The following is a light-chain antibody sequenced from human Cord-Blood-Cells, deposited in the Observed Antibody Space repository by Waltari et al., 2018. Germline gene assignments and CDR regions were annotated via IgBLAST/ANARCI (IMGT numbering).Light chain of an antibody. CDR1: QSVSSSY. Sequence: EIVLTQSPGTLSLSPGERATLSCRASQSVSSSYLAWYQQKPGQAPRLLIYGASSRATGIPDRFSGSGSGTDCTLTISRLEPEDFAVYYCQQYGSSSTFGQGTKVEIK. CDR3: QQYGSSST. CDR2: GAS. V-gene: IGKV3-20*01. J-gene: IGKJ1*01.